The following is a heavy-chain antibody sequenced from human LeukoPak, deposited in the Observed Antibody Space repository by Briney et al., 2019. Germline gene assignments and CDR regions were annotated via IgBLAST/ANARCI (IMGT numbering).Heavy chain of an antibody. CDR1: GGSFSGYY. J-gene: IGHJ5*02. CDR3: ARGRYSSGWYIARWFDP. CDR2: INHSGST. V-gene: IGHV4-34*01. D-gene: IGHD6-19*01. Sequence: SETLSLTCAVYGGSFSGYYWSWIRQPPGKGVEWIGEINHSGSTNYNPSLKSRVTISVDTSKNQFSLKLSSVTAADTAVYYCARGRYSSGWYIARWFDPWGQGTLVTVSS.